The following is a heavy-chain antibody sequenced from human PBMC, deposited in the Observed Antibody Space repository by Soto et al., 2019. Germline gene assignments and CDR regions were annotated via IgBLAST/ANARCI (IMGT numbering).Heavy chain of an antibody. CDR1: GFTFSSYA. D-gene: IGHD1-26*01. V-gene: IGHV3-23*01. Sequence: GGSLRLSCAASGFTFSSYAMSWVRRAPGKGLEWGSAIRGSGGSTYYAVSVKGRSAISRDNSKNTLYLPMNSLRAEDMAVYYCAKGRVGAGGYWGQGTLVTVSS. CDR2: IRGSGGST. CDR3: AKGRVGAGGY. J-gene: IGHJ4*02.